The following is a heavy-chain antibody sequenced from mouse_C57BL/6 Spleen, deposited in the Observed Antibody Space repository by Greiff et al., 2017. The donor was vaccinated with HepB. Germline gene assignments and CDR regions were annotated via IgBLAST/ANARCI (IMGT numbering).Heavy chain of an antibody. V-gene: IGHV1-80*01. Sequence: LQESGAELVKPGASVKISCKASGYAFSSYWMNWVKQRPGKGLEWIGQIYPGDGDTNYNGKFKGKATLTADKSSSTAYMQLSSLTSEDSAVYFCARTHDGYNAMDYWGQGTSVTVSS. CDR2: IYPGDGDT. CDR1: GYAFSSYW. D-gene: IGHD2-3*01. J-gene: IGHJ4*01. CDR3: ARTHDGYNAMDY.